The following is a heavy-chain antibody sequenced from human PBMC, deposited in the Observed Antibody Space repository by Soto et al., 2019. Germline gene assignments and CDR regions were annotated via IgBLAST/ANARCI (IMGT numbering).Heavy chain of an antibody. CDR2: ISSDGTNI. D-gene: IGHD2-21*02. CDR1: GCNFSTSP. Sequence: VGSLRLSCAASGCNFSTSPMHWVRRSPGKGLEWLAVISSDGTNIFYADSVKGRFIISRDNSKNTLYLHMNSLSPDDTAIYSCARRQATAMTKSFHYAVEVWGLGTTVTVSS. CDR3: ARRQATAMTKSFHYAVEV. V-gene: IGHV3-30-3*01. J-gene: IGHJ6*01.